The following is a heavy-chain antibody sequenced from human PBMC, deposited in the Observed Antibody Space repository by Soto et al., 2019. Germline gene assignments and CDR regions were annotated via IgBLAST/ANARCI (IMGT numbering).Heavy chain of an antibody. CDR2: IKSKTDGGTT. Sequence: PGGSLRLSCAASGFTFSNAWMSWVRQAPGKGLEWVGRIKSKTDGGTTDYAAPVKGRFTISRDDSKNTLYPQMNSLKTEDTAVYYCTTDLLAYCGGDCYPEDLYYYGMDVWGQGTTVTVSS. V-gene: IGHV3-15*01. D-gene: IGHD2-21*02. J-gene: IGHJ6*02. CDR3: TTDLLAYCGGDCYPEDLYYYGMDV. CDR1: GFTFSNAW.